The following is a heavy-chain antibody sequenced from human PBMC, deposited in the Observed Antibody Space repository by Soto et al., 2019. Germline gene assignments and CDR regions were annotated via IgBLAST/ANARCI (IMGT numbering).Heavy chain of an antibody. J-gene: IGHJ4*02. V-gene: IGHV3-13*01. Sequence: GGSLRLSCAASGFTFSSYDMHWVRQATGKGLEWVSAIGTAGDTYYPGSVKGRFTISRQNAKNSLYLQMNSLRAEDTAVYYCARGHTLYYFDYWGQGTLVTVSS. CDR3: ARGHTLYYFDY. CDR2: IGTAGDT. CDR1: GFTFSSYD.